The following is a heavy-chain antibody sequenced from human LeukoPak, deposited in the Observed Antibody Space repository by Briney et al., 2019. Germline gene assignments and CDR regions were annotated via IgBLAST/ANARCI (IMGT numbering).Heavy chain of an antibody. CDR1: GFTFSSYG. Sequence: GGSLRLSCAASGFTFSSYGMHWVRQAPGKGLEWVAFIRYDGSNKYYADSVKGRFTISRDSSKNTLYLQMNSLRADDTAVYYCAKAGGSIGYYFDYWGQGTLVTVSS. J-gene: IGHJ4*02. V-gene: IGHV3-30*02. CDR2: IRYDGSNK. CDR3: AKAGGSIGYYFDY. D-gene: IGHD3-10*01.